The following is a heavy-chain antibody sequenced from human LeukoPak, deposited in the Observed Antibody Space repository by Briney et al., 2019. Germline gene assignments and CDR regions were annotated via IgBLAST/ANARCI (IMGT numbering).Heavy chain of an antibody. J-gene: IGHJ5*02. CDR3: ARGQYYYGSGSSPWFDP. V-gene: IGHV4-31*03. CDR2: IYYSGST. D-gene: IGHD3-10*01. CDR1: GGSISSGGYY. Sequence: SQTLSLTCTVSGGSISSGGYYWSWIRQHPGKGLEWIGYIYYSGSTYYNPSLKSRVTISVDTSKNQFSLKLSSVTAADTAVYYCARGQYYYGSGSSPWFDPWGQGTLVTVSS.